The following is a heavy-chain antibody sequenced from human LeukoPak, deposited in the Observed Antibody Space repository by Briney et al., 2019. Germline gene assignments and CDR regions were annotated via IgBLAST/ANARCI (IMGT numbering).Heavy chain of an antibody. CDR1: GFTFSSHW. J-gene: IGHJ4*02. D-gene: IGHD4-17*01. CDR3: ARDTDGPGY. CDR2: MKQDGSEQ. Sequence: GGSLRLSCAASGFTFSSHWMSWVRQAPGKGLEWVANMKQDGSEQYYADSVKGRFTISRDNAQNSLYLQMNSLRVEDTAVYYCARDTDGPGYWGQGTLVTVSS. V-gene: IGHV3-7*01.